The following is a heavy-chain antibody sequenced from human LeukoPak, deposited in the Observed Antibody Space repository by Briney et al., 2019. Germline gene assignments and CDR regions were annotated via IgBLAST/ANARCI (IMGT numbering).Heavy chain of an antibody. D-gene: IGHD3-22*01. CDR2: ISSSSSYI. CDR3: AKGGYYDSSGHEFDY. V-gene: IGHV3-21*01. Sequence: PGGSLRLSCAASGFTFSSYSMNWVRQAPGKGLEWVSSISSSSSYIYYADSVKGRFTISRDNAKNSLYLQMNGLRAEDTAVYYCAKGGYYDSSGHEFDYWGQGTLVTVSS. CDR1: GFTFSSYS. J-gene: IGHJ4*02.